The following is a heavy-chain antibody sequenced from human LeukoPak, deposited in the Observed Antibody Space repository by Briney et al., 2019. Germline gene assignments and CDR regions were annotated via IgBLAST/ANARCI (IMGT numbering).Heavy chain of an antibody. V-gene: IGHV1-46*01. CDR3: ARDARTGAFDI. CDR1: GYTFTNYF. J-gene: IGHJ3*02. D-gene: IGHD1-14*01. Sequence: ASVKVSCKASGYTFTNYFMRWVRQAPGQGLEWMGIINPSGGSTSYAQKFQGRVITTRDTSTSTVYMELSSLRSEDTAVYYCARDARTGAFDIWGQGTMVTVSS. CDR2: INPSGGST.